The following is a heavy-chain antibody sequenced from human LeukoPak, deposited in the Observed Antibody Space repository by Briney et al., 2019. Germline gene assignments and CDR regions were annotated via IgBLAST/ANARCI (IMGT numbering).Heavy chain of an antibody. CDR3: ARGGSGIPY. CDR2: IIPILGIA. Sequence: SVKVSCKASGGTFSSYAISWVRQTPGQGLEWMGRIIPILGIANYAQKFQGRVTITADKSTSTAYMELSSLRSEDTAVYYCARGGSGIPYWGQGTLVTVSS. V-gene: IGHV1-69*04. J-gene: IGHJ4*02. CDR1: GGTFSSYA. D-gene: IGHD6-19*01.